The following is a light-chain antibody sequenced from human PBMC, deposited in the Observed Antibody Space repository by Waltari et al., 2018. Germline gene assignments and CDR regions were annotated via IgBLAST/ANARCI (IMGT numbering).Light chain of an antibody. V-gene: IGLV2-14*01. CDR3: SSYTSSSTRV. CDR1: SSDVGGYNY. CDR2: EVS. J-gene: IGLJ2*01. Sequence: QSALTQPASVSGSPGQSITISCTGTSSDVGGYNYVSWYQQHPGKAPKLMIYEVSNRPSGVSNRVFGSKSGNTASLTISGLQAEDEADYYCSSYTSSSTRVFGGGTKLTVL.